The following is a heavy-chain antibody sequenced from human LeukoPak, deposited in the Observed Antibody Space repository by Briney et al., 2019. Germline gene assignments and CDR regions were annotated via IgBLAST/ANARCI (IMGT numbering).Heavy chain of an antibody. V-gene: IGHV4-34*03. CDR1: GGSFSDYY. D-gene: IGHD3-22*01. CDR2: INHNGGI. J-gene: IGHJ4*02. CDR3: GGSYYYDSSPLPGGTSSFDY. Sequence: SETLSLTCAVYGGSFSDYYWAWIRQPPGKGLEWIGEINHNGGINYNPSLKSRVTLSLDTSKNQFSLKLSSVTAADTAVYYWGGSYYYDSSPLPGGTSSFDYWGQGTRVTVPS.